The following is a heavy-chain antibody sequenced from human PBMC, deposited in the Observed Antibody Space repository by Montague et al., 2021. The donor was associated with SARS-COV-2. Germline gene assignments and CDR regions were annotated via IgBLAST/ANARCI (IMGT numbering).Heavy chain of an antibody. CDR1: GFSLSTSGMC. D-gene: IGHD3-10*01. CDR2: IDWDDDK. CDR3: ARSSVVRGVSLDY. J-gene: IGHJ4*02. V-gene: IGHV2-70*11. Sequence: PELAKPTQTLTLTCTFSGFSLSTSGMCVSWIRQLPGKALEWLARIDWDDDKHYSTSLKTRLTISKDTSKNQVVLTMTNMDPVDTATYYCARSSVVRGVSLDYWGQGTLVTVSS.